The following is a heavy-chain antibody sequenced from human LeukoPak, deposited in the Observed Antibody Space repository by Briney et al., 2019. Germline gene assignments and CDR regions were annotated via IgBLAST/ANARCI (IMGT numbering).Heavy chain of an antibody. CDR2: INPNSGGT. D-gene: IGHD6-19*01. J-gene: IGHJ4*02. CDR1: GYTFTGYY. Sequence: EASVKVSCKASGYTFTGYYMHWVRQAPGQGREWMGWINPNSGGTNYAQKFQGRVTMTRDTSISTAYMELSRLRSDDTAVYYCARVSGWYGSYFDYWGQGTLVTVSS. CDR3: ARVSGWYGSYFDY. V-gene: IGHV1-2*02.